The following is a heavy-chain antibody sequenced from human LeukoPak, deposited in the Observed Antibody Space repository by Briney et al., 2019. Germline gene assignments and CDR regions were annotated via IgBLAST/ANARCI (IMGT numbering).Heavy chain of an antibody. CDR2: ISGSGGST. D-gene: IGHD6-19*01. Sequence: PGGSLRLSCPASLFTFSSYAMSWVRQAPGKGLEWVSAISGSGGSTYYADSVKGRFTISRDNSKNTLYLQMNSLKAEDTAVYYCAKDSVRSGGWFYFDNWGQGTLVSVPS. J-gene: IGHJ4*02. V-gene: IGHV3-23*01. CDR3: AKDSVRSGGWFYFDN. CDR1: LFTFSSYA.